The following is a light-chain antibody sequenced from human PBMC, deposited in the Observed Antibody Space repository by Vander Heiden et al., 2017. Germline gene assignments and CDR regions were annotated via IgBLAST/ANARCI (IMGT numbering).Light chain of an antibody. J-gene: IGLJ1*01. CDR2: KVS. V-gene: IGLV3-25*03. CDR1: ALPQQY. CDR3: QTTDSSGAYV. Sequence: SYEPTQPPPVSASPGQTARISCPGDALPQQYASWYQQKPGQAPGLVIYKVSERPSGIPERFSGSSSGTTVTLTISGVRAEDEADYNCQTTDSSGAYVFGTGTKVTVL.